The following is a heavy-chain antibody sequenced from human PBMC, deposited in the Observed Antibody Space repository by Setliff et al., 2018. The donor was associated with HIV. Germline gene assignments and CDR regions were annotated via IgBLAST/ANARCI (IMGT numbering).Heavy chain of an antibody. CDR2: LFYNGNT. Sequence: ASETLSLTCTVSGGSISNNSYYWGWVRQPPGKGLELIGNLFYNGNTYYNPSLKSRVTISVDTSKNQFSLKVNSVTAADTAVYYCARGARLLAGYSDRWDYYYMGVWGKGTTVTVSS. CDR1: GGSISNNSYY. J-gene: IGHJ6*03. V-gene: IGHV4-39*01. D-gene: IGHD6-13*01. CDR3: ARGARLLAGYSDRWDYYYMGV.